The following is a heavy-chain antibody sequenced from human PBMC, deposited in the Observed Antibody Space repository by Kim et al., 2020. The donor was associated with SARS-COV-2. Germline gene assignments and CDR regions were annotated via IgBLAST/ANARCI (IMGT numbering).Heavy chain of an antibody. D-gene: IGHD3-16*01. CDR3: ARVRAITFGGVDASLVDI. J-gene: IGHJ3*02. Sequence: KSRVTMSVDTSKNQFSLKLSSVTAAETAVYYCARVRAITFGGVDASLVDIWGQGTMVTVSS. V-gene: IGHV4-4*06.